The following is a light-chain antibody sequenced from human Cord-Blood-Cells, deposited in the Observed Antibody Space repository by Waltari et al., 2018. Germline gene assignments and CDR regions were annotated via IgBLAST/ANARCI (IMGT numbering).Light chain of an antibody. Sequence: QSVLTQPPSASGTPGQRVTISCSGSSSNIGSNYVYWYQQLPGTAPKLLIYRNNHLPSGVPDRFSGAKSGASASLASSGLRSEDEADYYCAAWDDSLSGRVFGGGTKLTVL. CDR1: SSNIGSNY. V-gene: IGLV1-47*01. CDR2: RNN. CDR3: AAWDDSLSGRV. J-gene: IGLJ3*02.